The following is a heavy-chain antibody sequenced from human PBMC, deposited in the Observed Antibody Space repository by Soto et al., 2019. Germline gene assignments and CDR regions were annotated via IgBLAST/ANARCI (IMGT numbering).Heavy chain of an antibody. Sequence: SGGSLRLSCAASGFTFSNSWMTWVRQAPGKGLEWVANMNQDGSEKYYEDSVKGRFTISRDNAKNSLYLQMNSLRAEDTAVYFCARDNRGTFDYWGQGALVTVSS. CDR1: GFTFSNSW. CDR3: ARDNRGTFDY. D-gene: IGHD7-27*01. CDR2: MNQDGSEK. J-gene: IGHJ4*02. V-gene: IGHV3-7*03.